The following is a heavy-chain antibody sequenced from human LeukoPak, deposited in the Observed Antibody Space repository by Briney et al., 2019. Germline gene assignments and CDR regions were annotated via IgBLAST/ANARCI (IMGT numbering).Heavy chain of an antibody. Sequence: GGSLRLSCAASRFTLSTYWMSWVRQAPGKGLEWMAHIKQDGSQEYYVDSVKGRFTISRDNARNSLYLQMDSLRAEDTAIYYCARDSESDAFDIWGQGTMVTVSS. D-gene: IGHD3-10*01. V-gene: IGHV3-7*01. CDR2: IKQDGSQE. J-gene: IGHJ3*02. CDR3: ARDSESDAFDI. CDR1: RFTLSTYW.